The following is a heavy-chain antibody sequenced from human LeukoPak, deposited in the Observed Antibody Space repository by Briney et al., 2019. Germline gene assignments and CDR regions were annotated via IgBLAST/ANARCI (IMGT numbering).Heavy chain of an antibody. Sequence: KPSETLSLTCTVSGGSISSYYWNWIRQPPGKGLEWIGYIYYSGSTNYNPSLKSRVTISVDTSKNQFSLRLSSVTAADTAVYYCARVRGYSYGSDYWGQGTLVTVSS. D-gene: IGHD5-18*01. J-gene: IGHJ4*02. V-gene: IGHV4-59*01. CDR1: GGSISSYY. CDR3: ARVRGYSYGSDY. CDR2: IYYSGST.